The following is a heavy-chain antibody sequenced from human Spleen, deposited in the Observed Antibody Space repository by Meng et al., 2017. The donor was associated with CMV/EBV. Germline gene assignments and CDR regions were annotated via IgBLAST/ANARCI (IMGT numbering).Heavy chain of an antibody. CDR2: MSGSGNYR. CDR1: GFTFSSHA. Sequence: GESLKISCAASGFTFSSHAMSWVRQAPGQGLEWVSAMSGSGNYRNYADSVKGRFTISRDNSKNTLYLQMNSLRAEDTAVYYCAKIKIAPIEGNYFDYWGQGTLVTVSS. CDR3: AKIKIAPIEGNYFDY. D-gene: IGHD6-13*01. J-gene: IGHJ4*02. V-gene: IGHV3-23*01.